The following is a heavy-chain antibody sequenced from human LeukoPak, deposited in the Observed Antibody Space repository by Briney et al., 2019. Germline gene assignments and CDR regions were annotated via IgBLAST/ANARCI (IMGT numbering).Heavy chain of an antibody. D-gene: IGHD6-13*01. V-gene: IGHV4-39*01. CDR1: GGSISSSSYY. Sequence: TSETLSLTCTVSGGSISSSSYYWGWIRQPPGKGLEWIGSIYYSGSTNYNPSLKSRVTISVDTSKNQFSLKLSSVTAADTAVYYCARHFRSSWAYFDYWGQGTLVTVSS. CDR2: IYYSGST. J-gene: IGHJ4*02. CDR3: ARHFRSSWAYFDY.